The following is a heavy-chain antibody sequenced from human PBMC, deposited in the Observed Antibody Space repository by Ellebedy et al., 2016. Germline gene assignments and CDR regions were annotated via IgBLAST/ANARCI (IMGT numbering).Heavy chain of an antibody. V-gene: IGHV1-2*02. CDR2: INPNSGGT. D-gene: IGHD3-10*01. CDR1: GYTFTGYY. J-gene: IGHJ5*02. Sequence: ASVKVSCXASGYTFTGYYMHWVRQAPGQGLEWMGWINPNSGGTNYAQKFQGRVTMTRDTSISTAYMELSRLRSDDTAVYYCARDTYYYASENYEDWFDPWGQGTLVTVSS. CDR3: ARDTYYYASENYEDWFDP.